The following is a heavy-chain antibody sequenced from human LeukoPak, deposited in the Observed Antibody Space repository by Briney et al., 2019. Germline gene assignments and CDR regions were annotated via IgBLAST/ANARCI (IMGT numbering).Heavy chain of an antibody. Sequence: GGSLRLSCAASGFTFSSYAMSWVRQAPGKGLEWLSAISGSGGSTYYADSVRGRFTISRDNSKNTLYLQMNSLRAEDTAVYYCAKRTHVDTAMVFEYYFDYWGQGTLVTVSS. J-gene: IGHJ4*02. V-gene: IGHV3-23*01. CDR2: ISGSGGST. CDR1: GFTFSSYA. CDR3: AKRTHVDTAMVFEYYFDY. D-gene: IGHD5-18*01.